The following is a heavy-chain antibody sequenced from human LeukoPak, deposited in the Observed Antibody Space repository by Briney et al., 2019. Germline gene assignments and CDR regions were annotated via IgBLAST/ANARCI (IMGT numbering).Heavy chain of an antibody. V-gene: IGHV4-30-4*08. D-gene: IGHD2-15*01. J-gene: IGHJ5*02. Sequence: SQTLSLTCTVSGGSISSGDYYWSWIRQPPGKGLEWIGYIYCSGSTYYNPSLKSRVTISVDTSKNQFSLKLSSVTAADTAVYYCAIGLLASAGLSMNWFDPWGQGTLLTVSS. CDR3: AIGLLASAGLSMNWFDP. CDR2: IYCSGST. CDR1: GGSISSGDYY.